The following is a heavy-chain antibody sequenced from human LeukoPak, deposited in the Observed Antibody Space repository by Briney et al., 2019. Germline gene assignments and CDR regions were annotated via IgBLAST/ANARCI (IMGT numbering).Heavy chain of an antibody. V-gene: IGHV4-39*07. Sequence: SETLSLTCTVSGGSISSSSYYWGWIRQPPGEGLEWIGSIYYSGSTYYNPSLKSRVTISVDTSKNQFSLKLSSVTAADTAVYYCARDPLAARVPFDYWGQGTLVTVSS. D-gene: IGHD6-6*01. CDR1: GGSISSSSYY. CDR3: ARDPLAARVPFDY. J-gene: IGHJ4*02. CDR2: IYYSGST.